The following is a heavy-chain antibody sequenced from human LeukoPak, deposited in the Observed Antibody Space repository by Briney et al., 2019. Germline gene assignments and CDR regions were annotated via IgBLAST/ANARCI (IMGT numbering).Heavy chain of an antibody. CDR2: IYYSGST. J-gene: IGHJ4*02. Sequence: PSETLSLTCTVSGGSISSSSYYWGWIRQPPGKGLEWIGSIYYSGSTYYNPSLKSRVTISVDTSKNQFSLKLSSVTAADTAVYYCAIGDSSSWYSPFDYWGQGTLVTVSS. CDR1: GGSISSSSYY. D-gene: IGHD6-13*01. V-gene: IGHV4-39*07. CDR3: AIGDSSSWYSPFDY.